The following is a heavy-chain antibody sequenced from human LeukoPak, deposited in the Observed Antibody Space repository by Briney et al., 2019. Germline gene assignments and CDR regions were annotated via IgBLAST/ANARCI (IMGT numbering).Heavy chain of an antibody. D-gene: IGHD3-10*01. CDR1: GYTFTSYY. V-gene: IGHV1-46*01. Sequence: ASVKVSCKASGYTFTSYYMHWVRQAPGQGLEWMGIINPSGGSTSYAQKFQGGVTMTRDTSTSTVYMELRSPRSDDTAVYYCARDYYGSGSLNWFDPWGQGTLVTVSS. J-gene: IGHJ5*02. CDR2: INPSGGST. CDR3: ARDYYGSGSLNWFDP.